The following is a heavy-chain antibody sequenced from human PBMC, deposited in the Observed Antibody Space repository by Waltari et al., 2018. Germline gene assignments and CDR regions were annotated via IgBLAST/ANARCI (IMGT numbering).Heavy chain of an antibody. CDR2: INGDGSSI. J-gene: IGHJ4*02. CDR1: EFTFRDYW. CDR3: ASNGSGSYYNL. Sequence: EVQLVESGGGLVQPGGSLRLSCAASEFTFRDYWMHWVRQAPGKGLVWVSRINGDGSSITYADSVKGRFTISRDNADNTLYLQMTSLRDEDTAIYYCASNGSGSYYNLWGQGTLVTVSS. V-gene: IGHV3-74*01. D-gene: IGHD3-10*01.